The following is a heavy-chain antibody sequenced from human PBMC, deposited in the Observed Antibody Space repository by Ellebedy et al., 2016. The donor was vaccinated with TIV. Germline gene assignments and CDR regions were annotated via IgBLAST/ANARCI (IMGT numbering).Heavy chain of an antibody. Sequence: PGGSLRLSCAASGFTFSSYAMSRVRQAPGKGLEWVANIKQDGSERYYLDSVKGRFTISRDNAKNSLYLQMNSLRAEDTAVYYCASRYCTGGSCYGNWGQGTLVTVSS. CDR1: GFTFSSYA. CDR2: IKQDGSER. D-gene: IGHD2-15*01. V-gene: IGHV3-7*03. CDR3: ASRYCTGGSCYGN. J-gene: IGHJ4*02.